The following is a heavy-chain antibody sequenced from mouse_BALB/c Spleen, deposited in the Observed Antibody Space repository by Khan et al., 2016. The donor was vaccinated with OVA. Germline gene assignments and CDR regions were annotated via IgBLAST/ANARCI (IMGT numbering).Heavy chain of an antibody. J-gene: IGHJ3*01. CDR2: ISSGGDYT. CDR1: GFSFCSYS. D-gene: IGHD4-1*01. V-gene: IGHV5-6*01. Sequence: EVELVESGGDLVKPGGSLKLSCAASGFSFCSYSMSWVRQTPDKRLEWVATISSGGDYTYYPDLVKGRFTISRDNAKNTLYLQMSSLKSEDTARYYCASHLTGALAYWGQGTLVTVSA. CDR3: ASHLTGALAY.